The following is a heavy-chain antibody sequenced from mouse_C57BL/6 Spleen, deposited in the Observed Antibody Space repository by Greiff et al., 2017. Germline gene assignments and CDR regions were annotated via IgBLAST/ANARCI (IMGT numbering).Heavy chain of an antibody. V-gene: IGHV5-6*01. CDR3: ARHEGRGYFDY. Sequence: EVQGVESGGDLVKPGGSLKLSCAASGFTFSSYGMSWVRQTPDKRLEWVATISSGGSYTYYPDSVKGRFTISRDNAKNTLYLQMSSLKSEDTAMYYCARHEGRGYFDYWGQGTTLTVSS. CDR2: ISSGGSYT. CDR1: GFTFSSYG. J-gene: IGHJ2*01.